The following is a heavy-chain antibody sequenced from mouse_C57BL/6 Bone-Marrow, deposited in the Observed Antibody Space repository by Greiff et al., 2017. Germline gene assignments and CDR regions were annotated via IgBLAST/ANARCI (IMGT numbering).Heavy chain of an antibody. V-gene: IGHV1-15*01. Sequence: QVQLQQSGAELVRPGASVTLSCKASGYTFTDYEMHWVKQTPVHGLEWIGAIDPETGGTAYNQKFKGKAILTADKSSSTAYMELRSLTSEDSAVYYCTRWGLTPFAYWGQGTLVTVS. D-gene: IGHD3-1*01. CDR3: TRWGLTPFAY. J-gene: IGHJ3*01. CDR1: GYTFTDYE. CDR2: IDPETGGT.